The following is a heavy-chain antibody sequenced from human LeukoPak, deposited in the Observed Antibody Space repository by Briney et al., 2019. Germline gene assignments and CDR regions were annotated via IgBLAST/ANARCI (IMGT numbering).Heavy chain of an antibody. D-gene: IGHD3-10*01. Sequence: PGGSLRLSCTTSGFTFSRAWMSWVRQAPGKGPEWVGRIKNKTDSETTHYAAPVSGRFTISTDDSKNTVYLQLNSIQIEDTAAYYCTTDLPSLDWYGLGTGPFVYWGQGALVIVSS. V-gene: IGHV3-15*01. J-gene: IGHJ4*02. CDR3: TTDLPSLDWYGLGTGPFVY. CDR2: IKNKTDSETT. CDR1: GFTFSRAW.